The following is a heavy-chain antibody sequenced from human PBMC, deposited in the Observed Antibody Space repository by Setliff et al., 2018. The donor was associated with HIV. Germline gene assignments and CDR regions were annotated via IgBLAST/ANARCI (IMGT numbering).Heavy chain of an antibody. D-gene: IGHD6-19*01. J-gene: IGHJ4*02. CDR2: IFSNDEK. V-gene: IGHV2-26*01. CDR1: GFSLSNGRMG. Sequence: SGPNAGEPTATLTLTCTVSGFSLSNGRMGVSWIRQPPGKALEWLAHIFSNDEKSYSTSLKSRLTISKDTPKSQVVLIMTNMDPVDTATYYCARYSSGWSPAYYFDYWGQGTLVTVSS. CDR3: ARYSSGWSPAYYFDY.